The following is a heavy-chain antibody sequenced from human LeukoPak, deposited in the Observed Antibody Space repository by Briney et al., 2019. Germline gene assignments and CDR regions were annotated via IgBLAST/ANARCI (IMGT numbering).Heavy chain of an antibody. V-gene: IGHV3-7*01. D-gene: IGHD5-24*01. CDR3: VRSSTIGTVDY. CDR2: INQDGSKT. CDR1: GFTFSRYW. Sequence: GGSLRLSCAASGFTFSRYWMSWVRQAPGKELEWVANINQDGSKTYDVDSVRGRFTISRDNAKNSLYLQMNRLRVEDTAVFYCVRSSTIGTVDYWGQGTLVTVSS. J-gene: IGHJ4*02.